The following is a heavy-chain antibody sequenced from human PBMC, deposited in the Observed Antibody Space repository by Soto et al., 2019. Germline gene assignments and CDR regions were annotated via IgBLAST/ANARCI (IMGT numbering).Heavy chain of an antibody. CDR3: ASSGELELRWFDR. V-gene: IGHV1-69*01. Sequence: VASVKVSCKSSGGTFSSYAISWVRQAPGQGPEWMGGIIPIFGTANYAQKFQGRVTITADESTSTAYMELSSLRSEDTAVYYCASSGELELRWFDRRGKGTLVTVSS. J-gene: IGHJ5*02. D-gene: IGHD1-7*01. CDR1: GGTFSSYA. CDR2: IIPIFGTA.